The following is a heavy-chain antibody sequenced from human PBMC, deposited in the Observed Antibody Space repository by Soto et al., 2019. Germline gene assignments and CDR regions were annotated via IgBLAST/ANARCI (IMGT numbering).Heavy chain of an antibody. CDR2: IYYSGST. CDR3: ARDYGDYVYAFDI. V-gene: IGHV4-39*01. D-gene: IGHD4-17*01. CDR1: GGSISSSSYY. J-gene: IGHJ3*02. Sequence: QLQLQESGPGLVKPSETLSLTCTVSGGSISSSSYYWGWIRQPPGKGLEWIGSIYYSGSTYYNPSLKSRVTISVDTSKNQFSLKLSSVTAADTAVYYCARDYGDYVYAFDIWGQGTMVTVSS.